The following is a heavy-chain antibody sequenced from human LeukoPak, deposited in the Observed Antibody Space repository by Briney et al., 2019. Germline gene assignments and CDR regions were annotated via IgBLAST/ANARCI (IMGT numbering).Heavy chain of an antibody. J-gene: IGHJ6*02. CDR1: GGSISSGGYH. CDR3: AREGNWDCTARLYYYGMDV. D-gene: IGHD1-7*01. CDR2: IYSGST. Sequence: SETLSLTCTVSGGSISSGGYHWTWIRQHPGKGLEWIGYIYSGSTYYNPSLKSRVTISVDTSKNQFSLKLSSVTAADTAVYYCAREGNWDCTARLYYYGMDVWGQGTTVTVSS. V-gene: IGHV4-31*03.